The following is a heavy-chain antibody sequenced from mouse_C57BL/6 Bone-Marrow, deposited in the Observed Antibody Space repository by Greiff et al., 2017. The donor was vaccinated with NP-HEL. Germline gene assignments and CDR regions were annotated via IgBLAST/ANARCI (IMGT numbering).Heavy chain of an antibody. CDR3: ARYYYYGSWFAY. CDR2: ISYSGST. Sequence: EVKLVESGPGLAKPSQTLSLTCSVTGYSITSDYWNWIRKFPGNKLEYMGYISYSGSTYYTPSLKSRISITRDTSKNQYYLQLNTVTTEDTATYYCARYYYYGSWFAYWGQGTLVTVSA. J-gene: IGHJ3*01. D-gene: IGHD1-1*01. CDR1: GYSITSDY. V-gene: IGHV3-8*01.